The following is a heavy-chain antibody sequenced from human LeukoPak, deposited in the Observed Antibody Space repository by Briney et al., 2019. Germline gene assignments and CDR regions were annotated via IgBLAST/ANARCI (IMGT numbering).Heavy chain of an antibody. CDR3: ARGRYYYGSGSPMGYNRFDP. CDR1: GGSISSYY. J-gene: IGHJ5*02. V-gene: IGHV4-4*07. D-gene: IGHD3-10*01. CDR2: IYTSGST. Sequence: SETLSLTCTVSGGSISSYYWSWIRQPAGKGLEWIGRIYTSGSTNYNPSLKSRVTMSVDTSKNQFSLKLSSVTAADTAVYYCARGRYYYGSGSPMGYNRFDPWGQGTLVTVSS.